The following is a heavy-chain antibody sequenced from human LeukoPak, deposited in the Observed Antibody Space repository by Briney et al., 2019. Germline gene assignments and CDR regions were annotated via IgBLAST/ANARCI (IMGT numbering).Heavy chain of an antibody. J-gene: IGHJ6*02. Sequence: PGGSLRLSCATSGFTFSSYWMSWVRQAPGKGPEWVAFINQDGGKKHFVGSLKGRFTISRDNGKNSMYLQMNSLRVEDTAVYYCVRDCSSVNCPPTDYYGLDVWGRGTTVTVSS. CDR2: INQDGGKK. D-gene: IGHD1-1*01. CDR3: VRDCSSVNCPPTDYYGLDV. CDR1: GFTFSSYW. V-gene: IGHV3-7*01.